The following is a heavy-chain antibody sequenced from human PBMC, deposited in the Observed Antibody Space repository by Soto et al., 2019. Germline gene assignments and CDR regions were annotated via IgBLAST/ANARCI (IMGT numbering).Heavy chain of an antibody. CDR1: GFTLDIYG. CDR2: SWHDGRHL. V-gene: IGHV3-33*01. Sequence: QEQLVESGGGMVQPGGSLRLSCAVSGFTLDIYGMHWVRQAAGQGLEWVAVSWHDGRHLDYADSVRGRFTVFRDDSKNTLFLEMNGLRGDDTAVYYCARDWGACTPGECYSHGFDLWGQGTLVTVSS. CDR3: ARDWGACTPGECYSHGFDL. J-gene: IGHJ3*01. D-gene: IGHD2-21*01.